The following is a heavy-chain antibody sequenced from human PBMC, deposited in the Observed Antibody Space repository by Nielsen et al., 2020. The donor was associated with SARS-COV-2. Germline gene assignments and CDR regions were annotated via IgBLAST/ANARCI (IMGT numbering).Heavy chain of an antibody. CDR3: ARDLNDAFDI. CDR2: IDYSGSP. Sequence: SETLSLTCSVSGGSISSYYWSWLRQPPGKGLEWIGYIDYSGSPNYNPSLKSRVTISVDTSKNQFSLNLISVTAADTAVYYCARDLNDAFDIWGQGTLVIVSS. V-gene: IGHV4-59*01. CDR1: GGSISSYY. J-gene: IGHJ3*02.